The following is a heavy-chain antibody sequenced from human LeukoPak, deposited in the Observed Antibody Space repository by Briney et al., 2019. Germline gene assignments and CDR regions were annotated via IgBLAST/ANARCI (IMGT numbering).Heavy chain of an antibody. CDR2: IYYSGST. Sequence: KPSETLSLTCTVSGGSVSSGSYYWRWIRQPPGKGLEWIGYIYYSGSTNYNPSLKSRVTISVYTSKNQFSLKLSSVTAADTAVYYCARGWGSLYYFDYWGQGTLVTVSS. D-gene: IGHD7-27*01. V-gene: IGHV4-61*01. CDR1: GGSVSSGSYY. CDR3: ARGWGSLYYFDY. J-gene: IGHJ4*02.